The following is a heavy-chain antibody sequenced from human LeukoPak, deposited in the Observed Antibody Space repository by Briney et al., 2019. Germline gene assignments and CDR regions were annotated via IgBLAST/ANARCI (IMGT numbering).Heavy chain of an antibody. CDR3: ARVPPAYSGYEEYYYYYYMDV. D-gene: IGHD5-12*01. V-gene: IGHV1-18*01. CDR1: GYTFTSYG. J-gene: IGHJ6*03. CDR2: ISAYNGNT. Sequence: ASVKVSCKASGYTFTSYGISWVRQAPGQGLEWMGWISAYNGNTNYAQKLQGRVTMTTDTSTSTAYMELSSLRSEDTAVYYCARVPPAYSGYEEYYYYYYMDVWGKGTTVTISS.